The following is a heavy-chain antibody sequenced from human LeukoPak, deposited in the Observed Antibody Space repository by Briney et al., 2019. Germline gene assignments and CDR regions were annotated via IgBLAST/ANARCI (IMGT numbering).Heavy chain of an antibody. Sequence: SETLSLTCNVSGGSISIYYWSWIRQPPGKGLEWIGYIYYSGSTNYNPSLKSRVTISLDMSKNQFSLKPSSVTAADTAVYYCARHGGGLQFVYWGQGTLVTVSS. D-gene: IGHD3-16*01. J-gene: IGHJ4*02. CDR2: IYYSGST. CDR1: GGSISIYY. V-gene: IGHV4-59*08. CDR3: ARHGGGLQFVY.